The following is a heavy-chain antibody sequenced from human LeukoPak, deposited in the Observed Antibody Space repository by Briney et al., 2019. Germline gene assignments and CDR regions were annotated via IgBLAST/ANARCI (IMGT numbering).Heavy chain of an antibody. J-gene: IGHJ4*02. Sequence: PSETLSLTCTVSSGSISNGGYYWVWIRQPPGKGLEWIGSIYYSGTSYYNPSLTSRVTISVDTSKNQFSLKLSSVTAADTAVYYCERAVMVAVAGGRFDYWGQGTLVTVSS. CDR3: ERAVMVAVAGGRFDY. V-gene: IGHV4-39*07. CDR1: SGSISNGGYY. D-gene: IGHD6-19*01. CDR2: IYYSGTS.